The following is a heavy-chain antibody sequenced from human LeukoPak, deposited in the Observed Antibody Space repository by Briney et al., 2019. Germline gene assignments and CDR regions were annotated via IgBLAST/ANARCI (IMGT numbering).Heavy chain of an antibody. Sequence: GGSLQISCQGSGYSFTSYWIGWVRQMPGKGLEWMGIIYPGDSDTRYSPSFQGQVTISADKSISTAYLQWSSLKASDTAMYYCARVGYCSSTSCFGLSFDYWGQGTLVTVSS. V-gene: IGHV5-51*01. D-gene: IGHD2-2*01. CDR3: ARVGYCSSTSCFGLSFDY. CDR1: GYSFTSYW. J-gene: IGHJ4*02. CDR2: IYPGDSDT.